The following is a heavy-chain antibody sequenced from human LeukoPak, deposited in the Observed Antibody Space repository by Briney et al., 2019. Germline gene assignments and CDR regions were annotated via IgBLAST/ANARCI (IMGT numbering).Heavy chain of an antibody. Sequence: GGSLRLSCEASGFTFNTYSMNWARQAPGKGLEWVSSIDSSGGYMFYADSVKGRFIISRDNAKDSLYLQMNSLRAEDTALYYCARVRGSRDSFDIWGQGTMVTVSS. J-gene: IGHJ3*02. CDR1: GFTFNTYS. CDR2: IDSSGGYM. D-gene: IGHD3-10*01. CDR3: ARVRGSRDSFDI. V-gene: IGHV3-21*04.